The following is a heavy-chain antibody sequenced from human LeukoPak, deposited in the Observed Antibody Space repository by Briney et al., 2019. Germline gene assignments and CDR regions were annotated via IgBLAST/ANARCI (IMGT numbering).Heavy chain of an antibody. V-gene: IGHV3-48*03. CDR2: ISSSGNTI. J-gene: IGHJ4*02. Sequence: GGSLRLSCAASGFTFSDYEMNWVRQAPGKGLEWVSYISSSGNTIFYADSVKGRFTISRDDAENPLYMQMNSLRVEDTAVYYCGRVALDTSMIHYWGQGTLVTVSS. CDR3: GRVALDTSMIHY. CDR1: GFTFSDYE. D-gene: IGHD5-18*01.